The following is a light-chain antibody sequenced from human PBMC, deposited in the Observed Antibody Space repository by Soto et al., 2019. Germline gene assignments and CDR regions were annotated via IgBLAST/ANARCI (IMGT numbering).Light chain of an antibody. J-gene: IGKJ1*01. CDR3: QQYIILST. CDR1: QSIRYW. CDR2: AAS. V-gene: IGKV1-5*01. Sequence: DIQMTQSPSTLSASVGDRVTITCRASQSIRYWLAWYQHKPGKAPKLLIYAASTLESGVPTRFSGSGSGTELTLTFSSLHPDEFETNSCQQYIILSTFGQGTKVDI.